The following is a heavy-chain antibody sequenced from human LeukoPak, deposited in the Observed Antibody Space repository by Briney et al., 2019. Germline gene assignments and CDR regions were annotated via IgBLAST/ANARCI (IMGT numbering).Heavy chain of an antibody. CDR2: ISPDDSEL. D-gene: IGHD1-26*01. J-gene: IGHJ4*02. CDR1: GYSFTTYW. Sequence: GESLKISCKGSGYSFTTYWIAWVRQMPGRRLEWMGIISPDDSELRYSPSFRGQVAISADKSTSTAYLQWSRLKASDTAIYYCARHEGSGSYYSYWGQGTLVTVSS. CDR3: ARHEGSGSYYSY. V-gene: IGHV5-51*01.